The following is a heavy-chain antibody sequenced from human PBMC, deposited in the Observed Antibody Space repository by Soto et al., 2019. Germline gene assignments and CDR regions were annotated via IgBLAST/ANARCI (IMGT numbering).Heavy chain of an antibody. V-gene: IGHV4-30-4*01. J-gene: IGHJ4*02. CDR1: GGSISSGNYY. CDR2: ISYSGST. D-gene: IGHD4-17*01. CDR3: ARSQTTVTSYDY. Sequence: PSETLSLTCTVSGGSISSGNYYWSWIRQPPGKGLEWIGFISYSGSTYYNASLKSRVTISVDTSKNQFSLKLSSVTAADTAVYYCARSQTTVTSYDYWGQGTLVTVSS.